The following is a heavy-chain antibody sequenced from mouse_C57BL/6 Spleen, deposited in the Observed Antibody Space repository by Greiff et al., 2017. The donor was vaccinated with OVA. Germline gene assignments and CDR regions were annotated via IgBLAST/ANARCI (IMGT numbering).Heavy chain of an antibody. D-gene: IGHD1-1*02. J-gene: IGHJ2*01. CDR2: ISDGGSYT. V-gene: IGHV5-4*01. Sequence: EVKLLESGGGLVKPGGSLKLSCAASGFTFSSYAMSWVRQTPEKRLEWVATISDGGSYTYYPDNVKGQFTISRDNAKNNPYLQMSHLRSEDTAMYYCARDGVSYYFDYWGKGTTLTVSS. CDR1: GFTFSSYA. CDR3: ARDGVSYYFDY.